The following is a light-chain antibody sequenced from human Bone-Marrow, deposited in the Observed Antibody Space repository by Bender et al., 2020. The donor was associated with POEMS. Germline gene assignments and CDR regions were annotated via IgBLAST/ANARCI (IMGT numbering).Light chain of an antibody. J-gene: IGLJ3*02. CDR1: HSNIGAGSD. CDR2: DDN. CDR3: SAWDDSLSGWV. Sequence: QSVLTQPPSVSGAPGQRVTISCTGSHSNIGAGSDVHWYQQFPGTAPKLLIYDDNNRASGVPDRFSASKSGTSASLAISELQSEDEALYYCSAWDDSLSGWVFGGGTKLTVL. V-gene: IGLV1-40*01.